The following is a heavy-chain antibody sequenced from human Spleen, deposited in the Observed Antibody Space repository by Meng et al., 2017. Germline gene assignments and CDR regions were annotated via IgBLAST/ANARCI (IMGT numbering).Heavy chain of an antibody. Sequence: GESLKISCAASGFTFSSYAMSWVRQAPGKGLEWVSAISGSGSSTYYADSVKGRFTISRDNSKNTLYLQMNSLRSDDTAVYYCAKGRMSLVRGVIAYYFDYWGQGTLVTVSS. J-gene: IGHJ4*01. V-gene: IGHV3-23*01. CDR3: AKGRMSLVRGVIAYYFDY. CDR1: GFTFSSYA. CDR2: ISGSGSST. D-gene: IGHD3-10*01.